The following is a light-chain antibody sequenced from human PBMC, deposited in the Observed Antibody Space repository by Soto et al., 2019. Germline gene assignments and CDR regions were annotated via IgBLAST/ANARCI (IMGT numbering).Light chain of an antibody. CDR2: AAS. V-gene: IGKV1-12*01. Sequence: DIQMTQSPSSVSAAVGDRVTITCRASQGINKWLAWYQQKPGKAPQLLISAASTLRSGAPSRFSGSGSGTDFILTISNLQPEDFATYFCQQANSFPLTFGGGTKVDIK. CDR3: QQANSFPLT. CDR1: QGINKW. J-gene: IGKJ4*01.